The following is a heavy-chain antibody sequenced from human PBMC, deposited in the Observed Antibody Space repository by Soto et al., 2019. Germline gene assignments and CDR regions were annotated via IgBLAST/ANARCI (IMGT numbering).Heavy chain of an antibody. Sequence: GESLKISCKGSGYSFTSYWIGWVRQMPGKGLEWMGIIYPGDSGTRYSPSFQGQVTISADKSISTAYLQWSSLKTSETAMYYCAMGAYCGANGYVEYWWQGTLVNVSS. V-gene: IGHV5-51*01. CDR3: AMGAYCGANGYVEY. J-gene: IGHJ4*02. D-gene: IGHD2-21*02. CDR1: GYSFTSYW. CDR2: IYPGDSGT.